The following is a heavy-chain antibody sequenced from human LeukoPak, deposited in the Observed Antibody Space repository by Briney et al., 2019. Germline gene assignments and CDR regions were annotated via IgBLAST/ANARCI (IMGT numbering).Heavy chain of an antibody. D-gene: IGHD6-19*01. V-gene: IGHV4-59*01. CDR3: ARVGTSGWYFPDSYYFDY. J-gene: IGHJ4*02. CDR1: GGSISSYY. CDR2: IYYSGGT. Sequence: SETLSLTCTVSGGSISSYYWSWIRQPPGKGLERIGYIYYSGGTNYNPSLKSRVTISVDASKNQFSLKLSSVTAADTAAYYCARVGTSGWYFPDSYYFDYWGQGTLVTVSS.